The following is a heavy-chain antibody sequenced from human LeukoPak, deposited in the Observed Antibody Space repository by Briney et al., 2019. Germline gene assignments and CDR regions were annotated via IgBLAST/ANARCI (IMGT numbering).Heavy chain of an antibody. CDR2: IYYSGST. Sequence: PSETLCLTCTVSGGSISSYYWSWIRQPPGKGLEWIGYIYYSGSTNYNPSPKSRVTISVDTSKNQFSLKLSSVTAADTAVYYCARDRSEFDYWGQGTLVTVSS. CDR1: GGSISSYY. V-gene: IGHV4-59*01. CDR3: ARDRSEFDY. J-gene: IGHJ4*02.